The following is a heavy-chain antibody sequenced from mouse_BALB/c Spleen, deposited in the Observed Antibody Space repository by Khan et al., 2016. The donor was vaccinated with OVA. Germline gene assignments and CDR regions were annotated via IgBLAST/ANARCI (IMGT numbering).Heavy chain of an antibody. V-gene: IGHV9-2-1*01. CDR2: INTETGEP. CDR3: ARYGNPFAY. D-gene: IGHD2-1*01. CDR1: GYTFTDYS. J-gene: IGHJ3*01. Sequence: QIQLVQSGPELKKPGETVKISCKASGYTFTDYSMHWVKQAPGKGLKWMGWINTETGEPTYADDFKGRFAFSLETSASTAYLQINNLKNEDTDTYFCARYGNPFAYWGQGTLVTVSA.